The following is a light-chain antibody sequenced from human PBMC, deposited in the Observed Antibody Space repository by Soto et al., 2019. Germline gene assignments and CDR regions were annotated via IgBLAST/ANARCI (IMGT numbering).Light chain of an antibody. Sequence: QSVLTQPPSASGTPGQRVTISCSGGSSNIGANYVYWYQLLPGTAPKLLIYSTNQRPSGVPDRFSGSKSDTSASLAISGLRSEDEGEYYCAAWDNSLSGVFGGGTQLTVL. CDR2: STN. J-gene: IGLJ3*02. CDR1: SSNIGANY. V-gene: IGLV1-47*02. CDR3: AAWDNSLSGV.